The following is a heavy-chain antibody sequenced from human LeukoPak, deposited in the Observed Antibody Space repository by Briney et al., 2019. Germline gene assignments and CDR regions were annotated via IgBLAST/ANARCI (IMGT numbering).Heavy chain of an antibody. Sequence: SETLSLTCTVSGDSISSYYWSWIRQPPGKGLEWIGYIYYSGSTNYNPSLKSRVTISVDTSKNQFSLKLSSVTAADTALYYCARLTARQGYYYYSMDVWGQGTTVTVSS. J-gene: IGHJ6*02. CDR3: ARLTARQGYYYYSMDV. D-gene: IGHD1-14*01. V-gene: IGHV4-59*01. CDR1: GDSISSYY. CDR2: IYYSGST.